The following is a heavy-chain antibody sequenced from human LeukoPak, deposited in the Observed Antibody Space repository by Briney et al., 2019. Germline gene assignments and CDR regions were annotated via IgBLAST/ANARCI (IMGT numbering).Heavy chain of an antibody. J-gene: IGHJ4*02. D-gene: IGHD3-22*01. CDR2: IYYSGST. Sequence: SETLSLTCTVSGGSISSHYWSWIRQPPGKGLEWIGYIYYSGSTNYNPSLESRVTISVDTSKNQFSLKLSSVTAADTAVYYCARDSSGYYFDYWGQGTLVTVSS. CDR3: ARDSSGYYFDY. V-gene: IGHV4-59*11. CDR1: GGSISSHY.